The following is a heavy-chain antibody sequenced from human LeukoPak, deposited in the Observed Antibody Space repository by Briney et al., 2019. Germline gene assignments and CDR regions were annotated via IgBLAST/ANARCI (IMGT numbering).Heavy chain of an antibody. J-gene: IGHJ5*02. Sequence: SETLSLTCTVSGGSISSSSYYWGWIRQPPGKGLEWIGSIYYSGSTYYNPSLKSRVTISVDTSKNQFSLKLSSVTAADTAVYYCSYSSSSDWFDPWGQGTLVTVSS. CDR1: GGSISSSSYY. CDR3: SYSSSSDWFDP. V-gene: IGHV4-39*07. D-gene: IGHD6-6*01. CDR2: IYYSGST.